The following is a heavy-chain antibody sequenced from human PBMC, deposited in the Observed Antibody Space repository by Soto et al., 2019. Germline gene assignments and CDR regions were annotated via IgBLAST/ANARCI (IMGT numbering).Heavy chain of an antibody. V-gene: IGHV3-23*01. CDR1: GFVFSNYA. D-gene: IGHD1-7*01. CDR2: IRDSADST. J-gene: IGHJ4*02. CDR3: ARRHNWNYVLDY. Sequence: EVQLLESGGGLVQPGGSPRLSCAASGFVFSNYALSWVRQAPGKGLEWVSAIRDSADSTYYADSVQGRFSISRDNSKNTLYLQMNSLRAEDTAVYYCARRHNWNYVLDYWGQGTLVTVSS.